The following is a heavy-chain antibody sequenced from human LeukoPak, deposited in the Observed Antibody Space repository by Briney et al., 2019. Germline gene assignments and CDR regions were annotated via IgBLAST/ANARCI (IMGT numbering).Heavy chain of an antibody. Sequence: SVKVSCKASGGTLSSYAISWVRQAPGQGLEWTGGIIPIFGTANYAQKLQGRVTMATDTSTSTAYMELRSLRSDDTAVYYCARRWGFGYYFDYWGQGTLVTVSS. CDR3: ARRWGFGYYFDY. V-gene: IGHV1-69*05. CDR1: GGTLSSYA. CDR2: IIPIFGTA. J-gene: IGHJ4*02. D-gene: IGHD3-10*01.